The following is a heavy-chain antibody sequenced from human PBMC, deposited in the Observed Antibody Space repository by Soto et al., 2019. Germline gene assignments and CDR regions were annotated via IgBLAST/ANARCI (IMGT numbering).Heavy chain of an antibody. D-gene: IGHD6-13*01. CDR2: IVVGSGNT. V-gene: IGHV1-58*02. Sequence: SVKVSCKASGFTFTSSAMQWVRQARGQRLEWIGWIVVGSGNTNYAQKFQERVTITRDMSTSTAYMELSSLRSEDTAVYYCAVNTPAAGTSYYYYGMDVWGQGTTVTVSS. J-gene: IGHJ6*02. CDR3: AVNTPAAGTSYYYYGMDV. CDR1: GFTFTSSA.